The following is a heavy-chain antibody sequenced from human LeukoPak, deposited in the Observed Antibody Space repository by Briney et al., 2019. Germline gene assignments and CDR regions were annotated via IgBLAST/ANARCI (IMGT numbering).Heavy chain of an antibody. V-gene: IGHV5-51*01. CDR1: GYNFTNYW. Sequence: GESLNISCKGSGYNFTNYWIAWVRQMPGKGLEWMGIIYPGDSDTRYSPSFQGQVTISADMSISTAYLQWYSLKTSDTAIYYCASAVLGAYYFAYWGLGTLVTVSS. D-gene: IGHD1-26*01. J-gene: IGHJ4*02. CDR3: ASAVLGAYYFAY. CDR2: IYPGDSDT.